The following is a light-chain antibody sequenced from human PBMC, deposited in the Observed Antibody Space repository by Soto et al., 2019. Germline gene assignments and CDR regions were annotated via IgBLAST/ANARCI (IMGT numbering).Light chain of an antibody. CDR2: AVN. Sequence: QSALTQPRSVSGSPGQSVTISCTGTSSDVGDYNYVSWYQHHPGKAPKLLIYAVNMRPSGVPDRFSGSNSGNTASLTISGLQAEDEADYSCCSYAGSYTWVFGGGTKLTVL. CDR3: CSYAGSYTWV. J-gene: IGLJ3*02. V-gene: IGLV2-11*01. CDR1: SSDVGDYNY.